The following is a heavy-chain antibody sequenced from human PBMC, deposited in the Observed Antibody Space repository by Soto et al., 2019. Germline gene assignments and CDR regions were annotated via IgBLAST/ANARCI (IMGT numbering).Heavy chain of an antibody. CDR2: ISYDGSNK. J-gene: IGHJ3*02. D-gene: IGHD3-3*01. V-gene: IGHV3-30*18. CDR3: AKDIWDFWSGYPNAFDI. CDR1: GFTFSSYG. Sequence: GGSLRLSCAASGFTFSSYGMHWVRQAPGKGLEWVAVISYDGSNKYYADSVKGRLTISRDNSKNTLYLQMNSLRAEDTAVYYCAKDIWDFWSGYPNAFDIWGQGTMVTVSS.